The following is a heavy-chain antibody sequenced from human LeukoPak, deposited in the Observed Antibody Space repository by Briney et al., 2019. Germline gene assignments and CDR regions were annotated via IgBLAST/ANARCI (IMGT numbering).Heavy chain of an antibody. CDR3: ASLTPQIVVAGDDY. V-gene: IGHV3-23*01. Sequence: PGGSLRLSCAASGLTLSTYGMSSVRQAPGKGLEWVSSICSGSNTCYADSVKGRFTISRDNSKSTLYLQMSSLRAEDTAVYYCASLTPQIVVAGDDYWGQGTLVTVSS. CDR1: GLTLSTYG. J-gene: IGHJ4*02. CDR2: ICSGSNT. D-gene: IGHD6-19*01.